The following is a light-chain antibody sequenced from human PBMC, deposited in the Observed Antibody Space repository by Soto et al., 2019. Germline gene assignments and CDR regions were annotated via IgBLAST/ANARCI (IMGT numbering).Light chain of an antibody. CDR2: DAS. J-gene: IGKJ2*01. V-gene: IGKV1-5*01. CDR3: QQYNSYLYY. Sequence: DIQMTQSPSTLSASVGDRVTITCRASQSINRWLAWYQQKPGKAHKLLITDASSLESGVPSRCSGSGSGTEFPLTISGLQPDDSATYYCQQYNSYLYYFGERTKLEIK. CDR1: QSINRW.